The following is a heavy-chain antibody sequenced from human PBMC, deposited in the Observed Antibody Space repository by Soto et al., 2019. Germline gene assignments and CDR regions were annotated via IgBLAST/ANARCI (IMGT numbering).Heavy chain of an antibody. CDR1: GFTFSSYD. D-gene: IGHD3-16*02. Sequence: GGSLRLSCAASGFTFSSYDMHWVRQATGKGLEWVSAIGTAGDTYYPGSVKGRFTISRENAKNSLYLQMNSLRAGDTAVYYCARGLPPSGDYIWGSYHHDAFDIWGQGTMVTVSS. V-gene: IGHV3-13*01. J-gene: IGHJ3*02. CDR2: IGTAGDT. CDR3: ARGLPPSGDYIWGSYHHDAFDI.